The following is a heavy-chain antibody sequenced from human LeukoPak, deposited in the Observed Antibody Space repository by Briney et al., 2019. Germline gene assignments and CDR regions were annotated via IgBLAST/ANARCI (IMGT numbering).Heavy chain of an antibody. D-gene: IGHD3-10*01. CDR1: GFTFSSYG. J-gene: IGHJ4*02. V-gene: IGHV3-23*01. CDR2: ISGSGGST. CDR3: AKDDYYGSGALFY. Sequence: PGRSLRLSCAASGFTFSSYGMHWVRQAPGKGLEWVSAISGSGGSTYYADSVKGRFTISRDNSKNTLYLQMNSLRAEDTAVYYCAKDDYYGSGALFYWGQGTLVTVSS.